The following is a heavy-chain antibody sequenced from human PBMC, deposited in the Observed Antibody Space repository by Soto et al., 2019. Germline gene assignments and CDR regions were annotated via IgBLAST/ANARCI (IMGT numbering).Heavy chain of an antibody. V-gene: IGHV3-33*01. D-gene: IGHD6-13*01. CDR2: IWYDGSNK. CDR3: ARDAELAAADY. Sequence: QVQLVESGGGVVQPGRSLRLSCAASGFTFSSYGMHWVRQAPGKGLEWVAVIWYDGSNKYYADSVKGRFTISRDNSKNKLYLQMSSLRAEDTAVYYCARDAELAAADYWGQGTLVTVSS. CDR1: GFTFSSYG. J-gene: IGHJ4*02.